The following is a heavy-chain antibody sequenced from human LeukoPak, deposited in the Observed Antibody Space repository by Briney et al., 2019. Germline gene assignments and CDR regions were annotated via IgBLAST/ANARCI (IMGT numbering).Heavy chain of an antibody. Sequence: PGGSLRLSCAASEFTFSSYEMNWVRQAPGKGLEWVSYISSSGSTIYYADSVKGRFTISRDNAKNSLYLQMNSLRAEDTAVYYCARARGYSSGWYQYYFDYWGQGTLVTVSS. CDR1: EFTFSSYE. D-gene: IGHD6-19*01. V-gene: IGHV3-48*03. CDR2: ISSSGSTI. CDR3: ARARGYSSGWYQYYFDY. J-gene: IGHJ4*02.